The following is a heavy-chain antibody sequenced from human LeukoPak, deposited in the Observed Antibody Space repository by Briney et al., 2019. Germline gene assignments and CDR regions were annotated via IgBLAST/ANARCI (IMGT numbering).Heavy chain of an antibody. CDR3: ARSEPYYGDYVPPLY. CDR2: IRNDGSII. CDR1: GFTFSSYG. J-gene: IGHJ4*02. Sequence: GGSLRLSCAASGFTFSSYGMHWIRQAPGKGLEWVAFIRNDGSIIYNADSVKGRFTISRDNSKNTLYLQMNSLRAEDTAVYYCARSEPYYGDYVPPLYWGQGTLVTVSS. D-gene: IGHD4-17*01. V-gene: IGHV3-30*02.